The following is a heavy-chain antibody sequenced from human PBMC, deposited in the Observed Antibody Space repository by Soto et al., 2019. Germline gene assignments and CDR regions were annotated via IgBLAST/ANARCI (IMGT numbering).Heavy chain of an antibody. J-gene: IGHJ3*02. V-gene: IGHV3-21*01. CDR2: IGSRTSDI. CDR1: GFTLSRHT. Sequence: EVQLVESGGGLVKPGGSLRLSCAASGFTLSRHTMNWVRQAPGKGLEWVSFIGSRTSDIYYADSVKGRFTISRDNATNSLYLDLTRMRAEDTAVYFCVRDYYDTSGYPNTFDMWGQGTMVTVSA. D-gene: IGHD3-22*01. CDR3: VRDYYDTSGYPNTFDM.